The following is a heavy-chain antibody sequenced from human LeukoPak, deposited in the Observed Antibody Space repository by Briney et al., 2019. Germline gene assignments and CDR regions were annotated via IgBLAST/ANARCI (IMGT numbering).Heavy chain of an antibody. D-gene: IGHD6-13*01. CDR3: ARTRQAWYGAFDI. CDR2: ISSSSSTI. CDR1: GFTFSSYS. J-gene: IGHJ3*02. Sequence: GGSLRLSCAASGFTFSSYSMNWVRQAPGKGLEWVSYISSSSSTIYYADSVKGRFTISRDNAKNSLYLQMNSLRAEDTAVYYCARTRQAWYGAFDIWGQGTMVTVSS. V-gene: IGHV3-48*04.